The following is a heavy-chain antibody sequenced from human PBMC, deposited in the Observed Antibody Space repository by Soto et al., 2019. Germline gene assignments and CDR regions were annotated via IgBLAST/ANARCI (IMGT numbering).Heavy chain of an antibody. CDR2: ISGIDGST. V-gene: IGHV3-23*01. CDR1: GFSFSTYA. D-gene: IGHD1-1*01. J-gene: IGHJ4*02. Sequence: EVQLLESGGGLVQPGESLRLSCAASGFSFSTYAMYWVRQPPGKGPEWVSAISGIDGSTYYADSVKGRFTISRDDSKNTLYLQMNSLRAVDTAVYYCAKANDGHYFGNWGQGTLVTVSS. CDR3: AKANDGHYFGN.